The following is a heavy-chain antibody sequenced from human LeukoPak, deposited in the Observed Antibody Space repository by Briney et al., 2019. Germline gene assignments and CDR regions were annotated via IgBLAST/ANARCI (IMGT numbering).Heavy chain of an antibody. V-gene: IGHV3-7*01. Sequence: GGSLRLSCAASGFSFSSYWMSWVRQAPGKGLEWVANIKQDASEKYYVDSVKGRFTISRDNAKNSLYLQMNSLRAEDTAIYYCAKSRWIKVPAIGRDYWGQGTLVTVSS. CDR1: GFSFSSYW. CDR3: AKSRWIKVPAIGRDY. CDR2: IKQDASEK. D-gene: IGHD2-2*01. J-gene: IGHJ4*02.